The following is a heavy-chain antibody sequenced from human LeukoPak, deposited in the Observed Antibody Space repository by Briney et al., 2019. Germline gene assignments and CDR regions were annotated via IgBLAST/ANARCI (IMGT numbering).Heavy chain of an antibody. CDR1: GFTFSRY. J-gene: IGHJ1*01. CDR3: AFLIREPQH. Sequence: GGSLRLSCVVSGFTFSRYMGWVRKSPGKGLEWVAMTASDGGDRNYVDSVKGRFTIYRDNSKNTLYLQMNSLAAEDTAVYYCAFLIREPQHWGQGTLVTVSS. CDR2: TASDGGDR. D-gene: IGHD1-26*01. V-gene: IGHV3-7*01.